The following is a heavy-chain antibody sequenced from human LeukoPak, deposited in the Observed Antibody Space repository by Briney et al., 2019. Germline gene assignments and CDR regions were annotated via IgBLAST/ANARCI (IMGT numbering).Heavy chain of an antibody. Sequence: ASVKVSCKASGYTFTGYYMHWARQAPGQGLEWMGWINPNSGGTNYAQKFQGRVTMTRDTSISTAYMELSRLRSDDTAVYYCARGGVIVGATRADYWGQGTLVTVSS. CDR1: GYTFTGYY. D-gene: IGHD1-26*01. CDR3: ARGGVIVGATRADY. CDR2: INPNSGGT. V-gene: IGHV1-2*02. J-gene: IGHJ4*02.